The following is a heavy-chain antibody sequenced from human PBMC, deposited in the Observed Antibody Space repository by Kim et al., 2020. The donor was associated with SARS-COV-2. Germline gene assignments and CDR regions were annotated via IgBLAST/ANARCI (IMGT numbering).Heavy chain of an antibody. CDR2: ISSSSSYI. D-gene: IGHD5-12*01. Sequence: GGSLRLSCAASGFTFSSYSMNWVRQAPGKGLEWVSSISSSSSYIYYADSVKGRFTISRDNAKNSLYLQMNSLRAEDTAVYYCARDRVATSLVILFQDYGMDVWGQGTTVTVSS. CDR1: GFTFSSYS. CDR3: ARDRVATSLVILFQDYGMDV. V-gene: IGHV3-21*01. J-gene: IGHJ6*02.